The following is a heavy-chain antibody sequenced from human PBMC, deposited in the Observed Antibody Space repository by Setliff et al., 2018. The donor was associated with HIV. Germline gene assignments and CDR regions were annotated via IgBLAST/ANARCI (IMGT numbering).Heavy chain of an antibody. J-gene: IGHJ5*02. CDR1: GYSLTSYW. V-gene: IGHV5-51*01. Sequence: PGESLKISCKGSGYSLTSYWIAWVRQKPGKGLEWTGMIYPRDSDTKYSPSFQGQVTMSVDTSVSTAYLEWSSLKASDTAIYFCARHGSMVPWLDPWGQGTLVTVSS. D-gene: IGHD2-8*01. CDR3: ARHGSMVPWLDP. CDR2: IYPRDSDT.